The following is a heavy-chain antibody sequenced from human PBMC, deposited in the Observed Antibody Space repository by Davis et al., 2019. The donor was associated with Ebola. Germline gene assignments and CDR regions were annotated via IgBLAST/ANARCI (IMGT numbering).Heavy chain of an antibody. CDR1: GFTFSSYG. J-gene: IGHJ6*02. Sequence: PGGSLRLSCAASGFTFSSYGMHWVRQAPGKGLEWVAVIWYDGSNKYYADSVKGRFTISRDNSKNTLYLQMNSLRAEDTAVYYCARLPIVVVPAAMMGYYYYGMDVWGQGTTVTVSS. CDR3: ARLPIVVVPAAMMGYYYYGMDV. D-gene: IGHD2-2*01. CDR2: IWYDGSNK. V-gene: IGHV3-33*01.